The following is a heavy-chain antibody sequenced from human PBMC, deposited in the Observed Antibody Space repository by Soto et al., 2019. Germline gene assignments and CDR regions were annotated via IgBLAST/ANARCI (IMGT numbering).Heavy chain of an antibody. CDR3: ARDQPVYSYGYGLGY. V-gene: IGHV3-21*01. Sequence: EVQLVESGGGLVKPGGSLRLSCAASGFTFSSYSMNWVRQAPGKGLEWVSSISSSSSYIYYADSVKGRFTISRDNAKNSLYLQMNSLRAEDTDVYYCARDQPVYSYGYGLGYWGQGTLVTVSS. CDR1: GFTFSSYS. J-gene: IGHJ4*02. D-gene: IGHD5-18*01. CDR2: ISSSSSYI.